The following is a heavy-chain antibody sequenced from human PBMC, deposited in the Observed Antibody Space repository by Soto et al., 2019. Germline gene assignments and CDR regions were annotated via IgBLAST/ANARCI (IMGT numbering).Heavy chain of an antibody. D-gene: IGHD2-15*01. Sequence: QVQLPESGPGLVKPSQTLSLTCTVSGGSISSGGYYWNWLRQHTGKGLEWIGYISYSGSTYYNPSLKSRVTISIETSKWQFSLKLSSVSAADTARYYCAGGRERRWFDPWGQGTLVTVSS. CDR1: GGSISSGGYY. CDR3: AGGRERRWFDP. J-gene: IGHJ5*02. CDR2: ISYSGST. V-gene: IGHV4-31*03.